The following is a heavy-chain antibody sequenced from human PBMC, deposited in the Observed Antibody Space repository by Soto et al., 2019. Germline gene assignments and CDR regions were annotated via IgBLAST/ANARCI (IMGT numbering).Heavy chain of an antibody. CDR1: GYSFTSYW. J-gene: IGHJ6*02. V-gene: IGHV5-10-1*01. Sequence: PGESLKISCKGSGYSFTSYWISWVRQMPGKGLEWMGRIDPSDSYTNYSPSFQGHVTISADKSISTAYLQWSSLKASDTAMYYCARHGNYDILTGPSYYYYGMAVWGQGTTVTVSS. CDR3: ARHGNYDILTGPSYYYYGMAV. CDR2: IDPSDSYT. D-gene: IGHD3-9*01.